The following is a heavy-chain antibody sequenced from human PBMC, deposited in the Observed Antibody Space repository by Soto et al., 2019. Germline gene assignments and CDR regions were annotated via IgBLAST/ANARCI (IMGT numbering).Heavy chain of an antibody. CDR3: ARRDHYDILTGLNVAPYYYYYGMDV. J-gene: IGHJ6*02. CDR1: GFTFSSYS. V-gene: IGHV3-21*01. CDR2: ISSSSSYI. D-gene: IGHD3-9*01. Sequence: LRLSCAASGFTFSSYSMNWVRQAPGKGLEWVSSISSSSSYIYYADSVKGRFTISRDNAKNSLYLQMNSLRAEDTAVYYCARRDHYDILTGLNVAPYYYYYGMDVWGQGTTVTVSS.